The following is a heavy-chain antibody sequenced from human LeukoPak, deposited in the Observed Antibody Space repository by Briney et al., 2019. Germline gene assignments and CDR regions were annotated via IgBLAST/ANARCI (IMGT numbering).Heavy chain of an antibody. D-gene: IGHD3-10*01. J-gene: IGHJ3*02. CDR2: IKQDGSEK. Sequence: GGSLRLSCAASGFTFATSWMTWARQAPGKGLEWAANIKQDGSEKHYVDSVKGRFTISRDNAKNSLYLQMNSLRAADTAVYYCVREPGIGYAFDIWGQGTMVTVSS. CDR1: GFTFATSW. CDR3: VREPGIGYAFDI. V-gene: IGHV3-7*01.